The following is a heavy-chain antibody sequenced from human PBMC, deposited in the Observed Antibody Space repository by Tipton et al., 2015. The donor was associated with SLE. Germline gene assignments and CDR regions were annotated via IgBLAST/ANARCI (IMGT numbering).Heavy chain of an antibody. CDR3: AKGGSPVDY. CDR1: GFTVSSNY. J-gene: IGHJ4*02. V-gene: IGHV3-23*01. CDR2: ISGSGGNT. Sequence: SLRLSCAASGFTVSSNYMSWVRQAPGKGLEWVSGISGSGGNTYYADSVKGRFTISRDNSKNTLYLQMNSLRAEDTAVYYCAKGGSPVDYWGQGTLVTVSS.